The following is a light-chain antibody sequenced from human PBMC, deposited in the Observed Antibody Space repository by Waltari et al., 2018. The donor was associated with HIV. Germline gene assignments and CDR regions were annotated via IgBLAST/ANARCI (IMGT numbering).Light chain of an antibody. J-gene: IGLJ2*01. V-gene: IGLV1-40*01. CDR3: QSYDISLSASVV. CDR2: GNK. CDR1: SATIGADYD. Sequence: QSMLTQPPSVSGAPGPRVTISCTGSSATIGADYDVHWYQQIPATAPKLLISGNKNRPSGVPDRFSASKSGTSASLTISGLQAEDEADYFCQSYDISLSASVVFGGGTRLTVL.